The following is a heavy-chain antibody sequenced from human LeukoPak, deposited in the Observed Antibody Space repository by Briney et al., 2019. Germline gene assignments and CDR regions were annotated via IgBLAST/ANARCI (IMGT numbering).Heavy chain of an antibody. V-gene: IGHV3-30*02. J-gene: IGHJ4*02. CDR2: IRYDGSNK. CDR3: AKAGGRLRLDLDY. Sequence: GGSLRLSCAASGFTFSSYGMHWVRQAPGKGLEWVAFIRYDGSNKYYADSVKGRFAISRDNSKNTLYLQMNSLRAEDTAVYYCAKAGGRLRLDLDYWGQGTLVTVSS. D-gene: IGHD1-1*01. CDR1: GFTFSSYG.